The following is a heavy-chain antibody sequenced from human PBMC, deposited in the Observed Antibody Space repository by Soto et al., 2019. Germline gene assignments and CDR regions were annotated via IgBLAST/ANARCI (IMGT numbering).Heavy chain of an antibody. V-gene: IGHV4-31*03. CDR1: GGSISSGGYY. CDR2: IYYSGST. CDR3: ARNTAARPRSFGY. Sequence: SETLSLTCTVSGGSISSGGYYWSWIRQHPGKGLEWIGYIYYSGSTYYNPSLKSRVTISVDTSKNQFSLKLSSVTAADTAVYYYARNTAARPRSFGYWGQGTLVTVSS. J-gene: IGHJ4*02. D-gene: IGHD6-6*01.